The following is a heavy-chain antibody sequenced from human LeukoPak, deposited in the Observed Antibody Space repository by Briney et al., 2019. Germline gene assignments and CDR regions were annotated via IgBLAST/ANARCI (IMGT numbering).Heavy chain of an antibody. CDR3: ATSTTAWGAFDI. CDR2: FDPEDGET. CDR1: GYTLTELS. Sequence: ASVKVCCKVSGYTLTELSMHWVRQAPGKGLEWMGGFDPEDGETIYAQKFQGRVTMTEDTSTDTAYMELSSLRSEDTAVYYYATSTTAWGAFDIWGQGTMVTVSS. D-gene: IGHD4-11*01. V-gene: IGHV1-24*01. J-gene: IGHJ3*02.